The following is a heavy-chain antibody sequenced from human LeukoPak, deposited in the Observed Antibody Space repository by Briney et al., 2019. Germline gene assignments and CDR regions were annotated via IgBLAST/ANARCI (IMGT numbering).Heavy chain of an antibody. CDR2: ISSSSSYI. J-gene: IGHJ6*04. Sequence: GGSLRHSRAASRYTLSSYSMNWVRQAPGKRLEWVSSISSSSSYIYYADTVKGRFTISRDNAKNSLYLQMNSLRAEDTAVYYCARGGPDYYYYGVDVWGKGTTVTVSS. CDR3: ARGGPDYYYYGVDV. V-gene: IGHV3-21*01. CDR1: RYTLSSYS.